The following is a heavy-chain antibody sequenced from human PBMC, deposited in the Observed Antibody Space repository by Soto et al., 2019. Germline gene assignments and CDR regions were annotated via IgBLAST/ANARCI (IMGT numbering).Heavy chain of an antibody. CDR1: GFTFSSYA. CDR3: ANVPDSSALGGYYYGMDV. V-gene: IGHV3-23*01. Sequence: PGGSLRLSCAASGFTFSSYAMSWVRQAPGKGLEWVSAISGSGGSTYYADSVKGRFTISRDNSKNTLYLQMNSLRAEDTAVYYCANVPDSSALGGYYYGMDVWGQGTTVTVSS. CDR2: ISGSGGST. D-gene: IGHD3-22*01. J-gene: IGHJ6*02.